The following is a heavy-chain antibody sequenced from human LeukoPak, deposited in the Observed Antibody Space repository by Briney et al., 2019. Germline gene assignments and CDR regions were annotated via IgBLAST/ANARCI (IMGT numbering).Heavy chain of an antibody. J-gene: IGHJ4*02. V-gene: IGHV4-4*07. CDR2: IYTSGST. CDR1: GASISSYY. Sequence: SETLSLTCTVSGASISSYYWSWVRPPAGEGLEWIGRIYTSGSTNSEPSLKRRVTMSVDTSKNQLSLKLTSVTAADTAVYYCARNGVENSSWYPLDSWGPGTLVTVSS. D-gene: IGHD6-13*01. CDR3: ARNGVENSSWYPLDS.